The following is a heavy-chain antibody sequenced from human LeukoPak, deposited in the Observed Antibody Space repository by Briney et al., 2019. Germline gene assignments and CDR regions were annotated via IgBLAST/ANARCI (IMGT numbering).Heavy chain of an antibody. CDR2: ISGGSGNI. J-gene: IGHJ6*02. CDR1: GFTFSGYT. V-gene: IGHV3-21*01. CDR3: AREAFEQWDDDYYYYGMDV. Sequence: GGSLRLSCAASGFTFSGYTMDWVRQAPGKGLEWVSSISGGSGNIYYADSVKGRFTISRDNAKNSLYLQMNSLRAEDTAVYYCAREAFEQWDDDYYYYGMDVWGQGTTVTVSS. D-gene: IGHD6-19*01.